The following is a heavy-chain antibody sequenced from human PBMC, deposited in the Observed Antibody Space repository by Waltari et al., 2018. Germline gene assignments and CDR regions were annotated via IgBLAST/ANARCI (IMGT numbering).Heavy chain of an antibody. J-gene: IGHJ4*02. D-gene: IGHD2-15*01. CDR3: AREWGVMVGTAGFYFDY. CDR1: GLILSRYT. Sequence: EGPLVGSGGGLVKPGGSLRLPCAASGLILSRYTRNWVRQAPGKGLEWVSFISSGSSYIYYADSVKGRFTISRDNAKNSLYLQMNSLRVEDTAVYYCAREWGVMVGTAGFYFDYWGQGALVTVSS. V-gene: IGHV3-21*01. CDR2: ISSGSSYI.